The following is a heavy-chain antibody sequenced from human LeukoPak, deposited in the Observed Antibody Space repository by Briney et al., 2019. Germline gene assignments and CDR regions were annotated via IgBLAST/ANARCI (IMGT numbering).Heavy chain of an antibody. Sequence: PSETLSLTCTDSGGSISSGDYYWSWIRQPPGKGLEWIGYIYYSGSTYYNPSLKSRVTISVDTSKNQFSLKLSSVTAADTAVYYCARDDSSGYHDAFDIWGQGTMVTVSS. V-gene: IGHV4-30-4*08. CDR2: IYYSGST. D-gene: IGHD3-22*01. J-gene: IGHJ3*02. CDR1: GGSISSGDYY. CDR3: ARDDSSGYHDAFDI.